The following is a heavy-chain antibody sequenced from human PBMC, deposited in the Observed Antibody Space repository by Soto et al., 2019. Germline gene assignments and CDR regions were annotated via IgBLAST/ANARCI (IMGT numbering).Heavy chain of an antibody. V-gene: IGHV3-30*03. D-gene: IGHD3-10*01. CDR3: AFYYGSGSYYLPPDY. CDR1: GFTFSSYG. J-gene: IGHJ4*02. CDR2: ISYDGSNK. Sequence: QVQLVESGGGVVQPGRSLRLSCAASGFTFSSYGMHWVRQAPGKGLEWVAVISYDGSNKYYADSVKGRFTISRDKSKNTLYLQMNSLRAEDTAVYYCAFYYGSGSYYLPPDYWGQGTLVTVSS.